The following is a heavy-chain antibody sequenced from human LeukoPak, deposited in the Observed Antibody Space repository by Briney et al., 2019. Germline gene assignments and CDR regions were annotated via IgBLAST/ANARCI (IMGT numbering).Heavy chain of an antibody. V-gene: IGHV7-4-1*02. D-gene: IGHD6-13*01. CDR3: ATPSSSWHKDYYYYYMDV. J-gene: IGHJ6*03. CDR2: INTNTGNP. CDR1: GYTFTSYA. Sequence: ASVKVSCKASGYTFTSYAMNWVRQAPGQGLEWMGWINTNTGNPTYAQGFTGRFVLSLETSVSTAYLHISSLKAGHTAVYYCATPSSSWHKDYYYYYMDVWGKGTTVTVSS.